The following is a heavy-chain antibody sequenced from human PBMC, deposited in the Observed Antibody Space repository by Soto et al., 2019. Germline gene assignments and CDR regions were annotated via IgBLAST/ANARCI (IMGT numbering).Heavy chain of an antibody. J-gene: IGHJ4*02. CDR3: AREQGPAGIILFDY. CDR1: GFTFRNYG. CDR2: TSFDGFNQ. V-gene: IGHV3-30*03. D-gene: IGHD3-3*01. Sequence: GGSLRLSCAGSGFTFRNYGMQWVRQAPGKGLEWVALTSFDGFNQYYGKSVEGRFTISRDNSKNTLYLQMDSLRPEDSAMYFCAREQGPAGIILFDYWGQGTLVTVSS.